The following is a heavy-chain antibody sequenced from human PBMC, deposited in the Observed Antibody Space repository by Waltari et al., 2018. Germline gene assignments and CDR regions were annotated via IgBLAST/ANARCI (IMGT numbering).Heavy chain of an antibody. Sequence: EVQLVESGGGLVQPGGSLRLSCAASGFTFNPYSMHWVRQAPGKGLEWLSYMTGSGSAIYYADSVKGRFTISRDNAKNSLYLQMNSLRDEDTAVYFCARAQWLDYWGQGTLVTVSS. CDR3: ARAQWLDY. D-gene: IGHD6-19*01. J-gene: IGHJ4*02. CDR1: GFTFNPYS. V-gene: IGHV3-48*02. CDR2: MTGSGSAI.